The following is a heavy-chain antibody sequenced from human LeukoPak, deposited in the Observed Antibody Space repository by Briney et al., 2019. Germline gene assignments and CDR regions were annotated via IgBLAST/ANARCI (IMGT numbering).Heavy chain of an antibody. J-gene: IGHJ4*02. D-gene: IGHD5-18*01. CDR1: GGSISSYY. Sequence: PSETLSLTCTVSGGSISSYYWNWIRQPPGKGLEWIGYIYYSGRTNYNPSLKGRVTISVDTSKNQFSLKLSSVTAADTAVYYCASRRDSTNFDYWGQGTLVTVSS. CDR3: ASRRDSTNFDY. CDR2: IYYSGRT. V-gene: IGHV4-59*12.